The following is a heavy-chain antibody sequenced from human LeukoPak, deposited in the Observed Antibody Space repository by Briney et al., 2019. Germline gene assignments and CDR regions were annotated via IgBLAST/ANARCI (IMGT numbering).Heavy chain of an antibody. Sequence: GGSLRLSCAASGFTFSSYAMSWVRQAPGKGLEWVSAISGSGGSTYYADCVKGRFTISRDNSKNTLYLQMNSLRAEDTAVYYCAHVAGWAAAGTYYFDYWGQGTLVTVSS. CDR1: GFTFSSYA. J-gene: IGHJ4*02. V-gene: IGHV3-23*01. CDR3: AHVAGWAAAGTYYFDY. D-gene: IGHD6-13*01. CDR2: ISGSGGST.